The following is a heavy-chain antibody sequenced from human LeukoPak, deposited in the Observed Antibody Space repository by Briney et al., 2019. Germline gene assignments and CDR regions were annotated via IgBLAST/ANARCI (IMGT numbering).Heavy chain of an antibody. CDR3: ARDSRITMIVLVPEIDY. CDR1: GYTFTSYG. J-gene: IGHJ4*02. Sequence: GASVKVSCKASGYTFTSYGISWVRQSPGQGLEWMGWISAYNGNTNYAQKLQGRVTMTTDTSTSTAYMELRSLRSDDTAVYYCARDSRITMIVLVPEIDYWGQGTLVTVPS. D-gene: IGHD3-22*01. CDR2: ISAYNGNT. V-gene: IGHV1-18*01.